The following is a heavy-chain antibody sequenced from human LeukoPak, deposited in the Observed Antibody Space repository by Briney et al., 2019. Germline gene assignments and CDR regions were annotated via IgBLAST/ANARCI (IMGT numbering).Heavy chain of an antibody. D-gene: IGHD5-12*01. V-gene: IGHV4-31*03. CDR1: GGSISSAGYY. Sequence: SETLSLTCTVSGGSISSAGYYWSWIRQHPGKGLEWIGYIYYSGSTYYNPSLKSRVTISVDTSKNQFSLKLSSVTAADTAVYYCARVRGGYVFHFDYWGQGTLVTVSS. CDR2: IYYSGST. CDR3: ARVRGGYVFHFDY. J-gene: IGHJ4*02.